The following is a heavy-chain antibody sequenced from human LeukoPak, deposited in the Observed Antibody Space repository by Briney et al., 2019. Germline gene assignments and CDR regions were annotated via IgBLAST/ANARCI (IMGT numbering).Heavy chain of an antibody. Sequence: PSQTLSLTRTVSGGSISSGGYYWSWIRQHPGKGLEWIGYIYYSGSTYYNPSLKSRVTISVDTSKNQFSLKLSSVTAADTAVYYCARGLEMATIGDYWGQGTLVTVSS. J-gene: IGHJ4*02. D-gene: IGHD5-24*01. CDR1: GGSISSGGYY. V-gene: IGHV4-31*03. CDR3: ARGLEMATIGDY. CDR2: IYYSGST.